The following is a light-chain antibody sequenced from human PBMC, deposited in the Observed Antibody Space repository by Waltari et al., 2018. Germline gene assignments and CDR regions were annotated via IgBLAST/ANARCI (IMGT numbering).Light chain of an antibody. CDR1: NLGDKY. CDR2: QDS. V-gene: IGLV3-1*01. CDR3: QAWDSSTAV. Sequence: SYELTQPPPVSVSPGQPASITCSGDNLGDKYACWYQQKPGQSPVVVIYQDSKRPSGIPERFSGSNSGNTATLTISGTQAMDEADYYCQAWDSSTAVFGGGTKLTVL. J-gene: IGLJ2*01.